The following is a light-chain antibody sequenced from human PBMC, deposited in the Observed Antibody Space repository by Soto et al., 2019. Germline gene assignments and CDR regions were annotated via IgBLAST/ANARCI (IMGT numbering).Light chain of an antibody. CDR2: DAS. CDR3: QQRSNWPAIT. CDR1: QSVSSY. V-gene: IGKV3-11*01. J-gene: IGKJ5*01. Sequence: EIVLTQSPATLSLSPGERATLSCRASQSVSSYLAWYQQKPGQAPRLLIYDASNRATGIPARFSGSGSGTDFTLTISSLEPEDFAVYYGQQRSNWPAITFGHGTRLES.